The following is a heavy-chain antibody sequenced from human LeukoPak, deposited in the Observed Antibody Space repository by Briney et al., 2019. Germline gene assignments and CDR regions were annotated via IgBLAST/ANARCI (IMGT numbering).Heavy chain of an antibody. CDR1: GYTFTSYG. J-gene: IGHJ4*02. D-gene: IGHD3-22*01. CDR2: ISGYNGNT. V-gene: IGHV1-18*01. CDR3: ARDLTHRRNYDNSGYQIVPAF. Sequence: GASVKVSCKASGYTFTSYGISWVRQARGQGLEWMGWISGYNGNTKYVQKFQGRVTMTTDTSTRTAYMELRSLRSDDTAVYYCARDLTHRRNYDNSGYQIVPAFWGQGTLVTVSS.